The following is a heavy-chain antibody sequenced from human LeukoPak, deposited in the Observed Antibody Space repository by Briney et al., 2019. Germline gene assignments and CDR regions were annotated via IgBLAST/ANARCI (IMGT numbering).Heavy chain of an antibody. D-gene: IGHD3-10*01. CDR2: ISAYNGNT. V-gene: IGHV1-18*01. CDR3: ARASGFTYYYGSENVETFDY. J-gene: IGHJ4*02. Sequence: GASVKVSCKASGYTFTSYGISWVRQAPGQGLEWMGWISAYNGNTNYAQKLQGRVTMTTDTSMSTVYMELRSLRSDDTAVYYCARASGFTYYYGSENVETFDYWGQGTLVTVSS. CDR1: GYTFTSYG.